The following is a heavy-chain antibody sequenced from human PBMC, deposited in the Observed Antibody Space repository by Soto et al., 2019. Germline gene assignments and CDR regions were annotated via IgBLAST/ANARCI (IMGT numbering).Heavy chain of an antibody. CDR3: ASLDSFVSSSSGQGDY. J-gene: IGHJ4*02. CDR2: INHSGST. CDR1: GGSFSGYY. V-gene: IGHV4-34*01. D-gene: IGHD6-6*01. Sequence: QVQLQQWGAGLLKPSETLSLTCAVYGGSFSGYYWSWIRQPPGKGLEWIGEINHSGSTNYNPSLKSRVTISVDTSKNQFSLKLSSVTAADTAVYYCASLDSFVSSSSGQGDYWGQGTLVTVSS.